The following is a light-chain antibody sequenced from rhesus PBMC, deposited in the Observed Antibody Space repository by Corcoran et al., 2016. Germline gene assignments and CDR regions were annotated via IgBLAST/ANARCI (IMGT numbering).Light chain of an antibody. Sequence: DIQMTQSPSSLSASVGDRVTLTCRTSENVNNYLTWYQQKPGKAPKLLIYKASTLQSGVPSRFRGSGSWTYYTFTIRSLQPEDVATYYCQHGYGAPFTCGPGTKLDIK. J-gene: IGKJ3*01. V-gene: IGKV1-74*01. CDR2: KAS. CDR1: ENVNNY. CDR3: QHGYGAPFT.